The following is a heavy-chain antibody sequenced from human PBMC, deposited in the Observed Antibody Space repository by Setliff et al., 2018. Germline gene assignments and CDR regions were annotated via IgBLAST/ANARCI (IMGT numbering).Heavy chain of an antibody. D-gene: IGHD2-21*01. J-gene: IGHJ3*02. CDR2: ISGGGNTM. CDR1: GFSFSGSY. Sequence: GGSLRLSCAASGFSFSGSYMSWVRQAPGKGLEWISKISGGGNTMYYADSVRGRLTISRDNAKNSLYLQMNSLGAEDTAVYYCARGGGGHIVVATFDFDIWGQGTMVTVS. CDR3: ARGGGGHIVVATFDFDI. V-gene: IGHV3-11*04.